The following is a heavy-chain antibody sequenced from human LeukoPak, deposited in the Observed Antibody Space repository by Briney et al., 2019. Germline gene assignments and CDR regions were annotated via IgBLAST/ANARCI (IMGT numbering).Heavy chain of an antibody. CDR3: AMDYGDYGDDAFDI. J-gene: IGHJ3*02. CDR2: IYTSGST. Sequence: PSETLSLTCTVSGGSISSYYWSWIRQPAGKGLEWIGRIYTSGSTNYNPSLKSRVTMSVDTSKNQFSLKLSSVTAADTAVYYCAMDYGDYGDDAFDIWGQGTMVTVSS. V-gene: IGHV4-4*07. D-gene: IGHD4-17*01. CDR1: GGSISSYY.